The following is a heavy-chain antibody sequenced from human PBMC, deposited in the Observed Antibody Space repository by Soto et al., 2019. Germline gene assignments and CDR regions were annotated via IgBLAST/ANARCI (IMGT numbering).Heavy chain of an antibody. J-gene: IGHJ4*02. V-gene: IGHV4-4*07. Sequence: SETLSLTCTVSGGSINTFYWSWVRQPAGKGLEWIGRIFSSGSTSFNPSLESRVALSVDTSENHLSLTLNSVTSADTAVYFCARDRRDGYKRYFELWGQGNQVTVSS. D-gene: IGHD3-9*01. CDR1: GGSINTFY. CDR2: IFSSGST. CDR3: ARDRRDGYKRYFEL.